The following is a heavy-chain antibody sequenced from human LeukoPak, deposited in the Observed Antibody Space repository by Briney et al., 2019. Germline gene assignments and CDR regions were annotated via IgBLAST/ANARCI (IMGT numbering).Heavy chain of an antibody. D-gene: IGHD2-2*01. CDR3: ARHSPYQLLFRGIYYIMDV. Sequence: PSETLSLTCTVSGGSISGSTYYWDWIRQPPGKGLEWIGNIYYSGNTYYNPSLKSRVTISVDTSKNQFSLKLTSVTAADAAVYYCARHSPYQLLFRGIYYIMDVWGQGTTVTVSS. CDR1: GGSISGSTYY. V-gene: IGHV4-39*01. CDR2: IYYSGNT. J-gene: IGHJ6*02.